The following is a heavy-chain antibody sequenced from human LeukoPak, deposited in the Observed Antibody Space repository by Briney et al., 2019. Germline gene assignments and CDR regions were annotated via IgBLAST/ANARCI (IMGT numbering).Heavy chain of an antibody. J-gene: IGHJ4*02. V-gene: IGHV4-59*08. CDR2: IHYTGRT. D-gene: IGHD4-17*01. CDR3: ARQTDHGDSNY. CDR1: GGSISGYY. Sequence: SETLSLTCSVSGGSISGYYWTWIRQPPGKGLQWIGYIHYTGRTKYNPSLQSRVTISVDTSKNQVSLKLTSVTAADTALYYCARQTDHGDSNYWGQGTLVTVSS.